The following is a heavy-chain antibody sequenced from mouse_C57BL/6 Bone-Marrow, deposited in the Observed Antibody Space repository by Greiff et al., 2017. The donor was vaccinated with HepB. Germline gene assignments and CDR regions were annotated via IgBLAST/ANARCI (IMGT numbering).Heavy chain of an antibody. V-gene: IGHV6-3*01. Sequence: EVKLEESGGGLVQPGGSMKLSCVASGFTFSNYWMNWVRQSPEKGLEWVAQIRLKSDNYATHYAESVKGRFTISRDDSKSSVYLQMNNLRAEDTGIYYCTVDGYYVGYFDYWGQGTTLTVSS. CDR2: IRLKSDNYAT. CDR3: TVDGYYVGYFDY. D-gene: IGHD2-3*01. CDR1: GFTFSNYW. J-gene: IGHJ2*01.